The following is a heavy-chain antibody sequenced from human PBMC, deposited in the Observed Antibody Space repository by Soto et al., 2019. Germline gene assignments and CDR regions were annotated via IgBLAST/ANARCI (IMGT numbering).Heavy chain of an antibody. CDR3: ARVSIAAALYWFDP. D-gene: IGHD6-13*01. V-gene: IGHV1-18*01. J-gene: IGHJ5*02. Sequence: ASVKGSCKAAGYTFTSYGIIWVRQAPGQGLEWMGWISAYNGNTNYSQKLQGRVTMTTDTSTSTAYMELRSMRSDETAAYNCARVSIAAALYWFDPWRQRTLVTASS. CDR1: GYTFTSYG. CDR2: ISAYNGNT.